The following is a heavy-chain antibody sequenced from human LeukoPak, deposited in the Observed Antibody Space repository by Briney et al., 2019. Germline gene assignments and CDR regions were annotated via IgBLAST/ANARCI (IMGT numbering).Heavy chain of an antibody. V-gene: IGHV1-69*04. D-gene: IGHD3-22*01. Sequence: ASVKVSCKASGGTFSSYAISWVRQAPGQGLEWMGRIIPILGIANYAQKFQGRVTITADKPTSTAYMELSSLRSEDTAVYYCARDKRDSSGYYYFDYWGQGTLVTVSS. CDR1: GGTFSSYA. CDR2: IIPILGIA. CDR3: ARDKRDSSGYYYFDY. J-gene: IGHJ4*02.